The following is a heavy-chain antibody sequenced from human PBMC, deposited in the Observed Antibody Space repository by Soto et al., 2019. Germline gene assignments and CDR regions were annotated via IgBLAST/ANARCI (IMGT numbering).Heavy chain of an antibody. V-gene: IGHV3-30-3*01. CDR1: GFTFSSYA. J-gene: IGHJ6*02. CDR3: ARDLIAVAGDYYYYGMDV. CDR2: ISYDGSNK. D-gene: IGHD6-19*01. Sequence: QVQLVESGGGVVQPGRSLRLSCAASGFTFSSYAMHWVRQAPGKGLEWVAVISYDGSNKYYADSVKGRFTISRDNSKNTLYLQMNSLRAEDTAVYYCARDLIAVAGDYYYYGMDVWGQGTTVTVSS.